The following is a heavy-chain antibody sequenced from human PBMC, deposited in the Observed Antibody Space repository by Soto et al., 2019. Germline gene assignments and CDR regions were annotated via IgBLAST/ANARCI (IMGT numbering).Heavy chain of an antibody. CDR1: GYSFISYW. Sequence: GESLKISCKTSGYSFISYWVAWVRQKPGRGLEWMGTFYPGDSTSTYSPSFQGQVTISVDKSISTAYLHLSSLKASDTAMYYCARIIGYCRNNDCSWTFDIWGQGTTVTVSS. D-gene: IGHD2-2*03. J-gene: IGHJ3*02. V-gene: IGHV5-51*01. CDR3: ARIIGYCRNNDCSWTFDI. CDR2: FYPGDSTS.